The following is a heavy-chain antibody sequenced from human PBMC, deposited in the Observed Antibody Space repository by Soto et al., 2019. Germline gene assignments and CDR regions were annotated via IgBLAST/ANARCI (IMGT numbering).Heavy chain of an antibody. V-gene: IGHV4-34*01. CDR2: INHSGST. CDR1: GGSFSGYY. D-gene: IGHD3-10*01. J-gene: IGHJ4*02. CDR3: ARGKVGMVRGVIRVYYFDH. Sequence: SETLSLTCAVYGGSFSGYYWSWIRQPPGKGLEWIGEINHSGSTNYNPSLKSRVTISVDTSKNQFSLKLSSVTAADTAVYYCARGKVGMVRGVIRVYYFDHWGQGTLVTVSS.